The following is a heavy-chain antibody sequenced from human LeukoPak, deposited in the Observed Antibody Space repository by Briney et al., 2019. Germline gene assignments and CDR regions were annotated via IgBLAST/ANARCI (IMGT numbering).Heavy chain of an antibody. CDR1: GGSISSGSYY. CDR3: ARGWFGGNTVDY. D-gene: IGHD3-10*01. J-gene: IGHJ4*02. V-gene: IGHV4-61*02. CDR2: IYTSGST. Sequence: SETLSLTCTVSGGSISSGSYYWSWIRQPAGKGLEWIGRIYTSGSTNYNPSLKSRVTMSVDTSKNQFSLKLSSVTAADTAVYYCARGWFGGNTVDYWGQGTLVTVSS.